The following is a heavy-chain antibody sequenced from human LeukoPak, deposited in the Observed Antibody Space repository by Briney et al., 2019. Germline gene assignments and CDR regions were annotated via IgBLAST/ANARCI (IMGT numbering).Heavy chain of an antibody. J-gene: IGHJ4*02. Sequence: ASVKVSCKTSGSALGSFAISWVRQAPGQGLEWMGRIIPILDIANYAQKFQGRVTITADKSTSTAFMELSSLRSEDAAVYYCARAYYESSAYRHAVYFDYWGQGTLVTVSS. CDR3: ARAYYESSAYRHAVYFDY. CDR2: IIPILDIA. CDR1: GSALGSFA. V-gene: IGHV1-69*04. D-gene: IGHD3-22*01.